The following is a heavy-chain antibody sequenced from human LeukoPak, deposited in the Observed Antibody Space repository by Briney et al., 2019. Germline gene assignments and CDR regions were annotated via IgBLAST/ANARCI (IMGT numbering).Heavy chain of an antibody. Sequence: SGPTLVNPTQTLTLTCTFSGFSFSTSGVCVSWIRQPPGKALEWLATLDWDDDKYYSTSLKTRLTISKDTSKNQGVLTMTNMDPVDTATYYCARSPYYYDSSGYAINWFDPWGQGTLVTVSS. J-gene: IGHJ5*02. CDR3: ARSPYYYDSSGYAINWFDP. CDR2: LDWDDDK. CDR1: GFSFSTSGVC. V-gene: IGHV2-70*01. D-gene: IGHD3-22*01.